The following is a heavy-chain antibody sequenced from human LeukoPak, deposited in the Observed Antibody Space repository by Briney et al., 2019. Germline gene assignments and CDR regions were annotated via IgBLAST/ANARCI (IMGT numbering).Heavy chain of an antibody. CDR2: ISSSGSTI. Sequence: GGSLRLSCAASGFTFSSYEMNWVRQAPGKGLEWVSYISSSGSTIYYADSVKGRFTISRDNAKNSLYLQMNSLRAEDTAVYYCARVGQVSRYSSSCYDYWGQGTLVTVSS. CDR1: GFTFSSYE. D-gene: IGHD6-13*01. CDR3: ARVGQVSRYSSSCYDY. V-gene: IGHV3-48*03. J-gene: IGHJ4*02.